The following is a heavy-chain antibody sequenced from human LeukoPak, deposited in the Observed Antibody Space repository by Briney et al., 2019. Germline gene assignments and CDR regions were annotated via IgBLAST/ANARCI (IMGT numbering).Heavy chain of an antibody. CDR2: IYYSGST. V-gene: IGHV4-31*03. Sequence: SETLSLTCTVSGGSISSGGYYWSWLRQHPGKGLEWIGYIYYSGSTYYNPSLKSRVTISVDTSKNQFSLKLSSVTAADTAVYYCARGEGYCSGGSCCFDYWGQGTLVTVSS. D-gene: IGHD2-15*01. CDR3: ARGEGYCSGGSCCFDY. J-gene: IGHJ4*02. CDR1: GGSISSGGYY.